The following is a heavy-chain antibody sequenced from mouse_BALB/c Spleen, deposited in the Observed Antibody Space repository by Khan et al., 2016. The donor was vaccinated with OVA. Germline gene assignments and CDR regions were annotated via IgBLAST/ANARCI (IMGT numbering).Heavy chain of an antibody. CDR3: ARSTYRDAFAY. CDR2: MIYSGNT. D-gene: IGHD2-14*01. CDR1: GDSITSGY. V-gene: IGHV3-8*02. Sequence: EVQLQESGPSLVKPSQTLSLTCSVTGDSITSGYWSWIRKFPGNKLEYMGYMIYSGNTYYNPSLKSRISLTRHTSKNQSYLQLNSVTTEDTATYYCARSTYRDAFAYWGQGTLVTVSA. J-gene: IGHJ3*01.